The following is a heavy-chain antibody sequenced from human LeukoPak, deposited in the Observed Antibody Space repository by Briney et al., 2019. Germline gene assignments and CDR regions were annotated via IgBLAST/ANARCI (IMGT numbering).Heavy chain of an antibody. J-gene: IGHJ4*03. V-gene: IGHV3-48*01. Sequence: PGGSLRLSCVGSGFPFRSYSMIWVRQAPGKGLEWVSYISSSGSSIYFVDSVKGRFTVSRDNAKNSLFLQMNSPRVEDTSTYFCARVKGSYFDYWGQGALVTVCS. CDR2: ISSSGSSI. CDR1: GFPFRSYS. CDR3: ARVKGSYFDY.